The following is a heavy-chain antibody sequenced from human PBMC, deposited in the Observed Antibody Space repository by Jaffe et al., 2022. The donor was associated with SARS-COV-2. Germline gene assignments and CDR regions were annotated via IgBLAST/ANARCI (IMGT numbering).Heavy chain of an antibody. Sequence: EVQLVQSGAEVKKPGESLRVSCKGSGYSFTSHWISWVRQMPGKGPEWMGRIDPSDSFSKYSPSLQGHVTISVDKSISTAYLQLSSLKASDTATYYCARHMDSNHWFAAFDSWGQGTLVTVSS. CDR2: IDPSDSFS. J-gene: IGHJ4*02. CDR3: ARHMDSNHWFAAFDS. CDR1: GYSFTSHW. V-gene: IGHV5-10-1*03. D-gene: IGHD3-10*01.